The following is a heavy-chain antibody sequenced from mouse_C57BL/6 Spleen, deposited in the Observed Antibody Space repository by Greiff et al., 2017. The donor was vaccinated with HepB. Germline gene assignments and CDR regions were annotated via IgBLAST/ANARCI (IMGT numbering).Heavy chain of an antibody. J-gene: IGHJ1*03. Sequence: EVKLMESEGGLVQPGSSMKLSCTASGFTFSDYYMAWVRQVPEKGLEWVANINYDGSSTYYLDSLKSRFIISRDNAKNILYLQMSSLKSEDTATYYCAREGGYGSSYWYFDVWGTGTTVTVSS. V-gene: IGHV5-16*01. CDR2: INYDGSST. CDR1: GFTFSDYY. CDR3: AREGGYGSSYWYFDV. D-gene: IGHD1-1*01.